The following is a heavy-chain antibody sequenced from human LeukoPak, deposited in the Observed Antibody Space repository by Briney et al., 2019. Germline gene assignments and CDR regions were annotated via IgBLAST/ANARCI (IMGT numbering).Heavy chain of an antibody. CDR1: GGSINNGGYY. CDR2: IYYSGSS. D-gene: IGHD2-2*01. Sequence: PSETLSLTCTVSGGSINNGGYYWSWIRQHPGKGLEWIGYIYYSGSSYYNPSLRSRVTISVDTSKNHFSLKLSSVTAADTAVYYCARLSGSSTSSHYYMDVWGQGTLVTVSS. J-gene: IGHJ4*02. CDR3: ARLSGSSTSSHYYMDV. V-gene: IGHV4-31*03.